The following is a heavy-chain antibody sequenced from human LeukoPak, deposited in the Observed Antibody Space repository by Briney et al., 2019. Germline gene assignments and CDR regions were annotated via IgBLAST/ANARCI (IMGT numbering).Heavy chain of an antibody. CDR2: ISYDGSEK. V-gene: IGHV3-30*18. CDR3: AKGSSSYGHPISPLVDY. CDR1: GFDFNIYG. J-gene: IGHJ4*02. Sequence: GKSLRLSCAASGFDFNIYGMHWVRQAPAKGLEWVAVISYDGSEKFYIDSVKGRFSISRDNSRKLLYLQMNNLRTEDTAVYYCAKGSSSYGHPISPLVDYWGQGTLVTVSS. D-gene: IGHD3-10*01.